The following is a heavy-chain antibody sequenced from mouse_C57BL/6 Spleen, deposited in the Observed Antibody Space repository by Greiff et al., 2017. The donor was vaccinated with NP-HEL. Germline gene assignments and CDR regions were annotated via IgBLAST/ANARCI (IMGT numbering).Heavy chain of an antibody. CDR3: TRPPYGSSFYYYAMDY. CDR1: GYTFTDYE. Sequence: VQLQQSGAELVRPGASVTLSCKASGYTFTDYEMHWVKQTPVHGLEWIGSIGPETGGTAYNQKFKGKAILTADKSSSTAYMELRSLTSEDSAVYYCTRPPYGSSFYYYAMDYWGQGTSVTVSS. V-gene: IGHV1-15*01. J-gene: IGHJ4*01. D-gene: IGHD1-1*01. CDR2: IGPETGGT.